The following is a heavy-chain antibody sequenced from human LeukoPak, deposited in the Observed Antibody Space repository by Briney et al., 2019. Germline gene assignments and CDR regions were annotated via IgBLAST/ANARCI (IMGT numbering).Heavy chain of an antibody. CDR1: GFTFSNYE. V-gene: IGHV3-48*03. J-gene: IGHJ6*02. CDR2: ISSGGGSI. CDR3: AREGANYYYRMDV. Sequence: GGSLGLSCAASGFTFSNYEMNWVRQAPGKGLEWVSFISSGGGSIYYADSVKGRFTISRDNVKNSLFLQMNSLRAEDTAVYYCAREGANYYYRMDVWGQGTTVAVSS.